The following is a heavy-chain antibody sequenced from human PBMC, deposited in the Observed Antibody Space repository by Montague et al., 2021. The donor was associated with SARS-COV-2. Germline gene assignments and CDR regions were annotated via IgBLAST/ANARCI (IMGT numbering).Heavy chain of an antibody. D-gene: IGHD3-16*01. V-gene: IGHV4-4*02. CDR2: IYHSGNT. Sequence: SETLSLTCAVSGGSISSSNWRSWVRQPPGKGLEWIGEIYHSGNTNYNPSLQSRFTISVDKSKNPFSLRLSSVTAADTAVYYCARSSILGAHRFDYWGQGTLVTVSS. CDR3: ARSSILGAHRFDY. J-gene: IGHJ4*02. CDR1: GGSISSSNW.